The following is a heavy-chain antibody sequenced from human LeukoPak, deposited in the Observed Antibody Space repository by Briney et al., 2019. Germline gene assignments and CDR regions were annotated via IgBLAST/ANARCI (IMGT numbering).Heavy chain of an antibody. Sequence: GRSLRLSCAASGFTFSSYGMHWVRQAPGKGLEWVAVISYDGSNKYYADSVKGRFTISRDNSKNTLYLQMNSLRAEDTAVYYCAKDSRTGALDYWDQGTLVTVSS. J-gene: IGHJ4*02. V-gene: IGHV3-30*18. CDR1: GFTFSSYG. CDR2: ISYDGSNK. CDR3: AKDSRTGALDY. D-gene: IGHD3-10*01.